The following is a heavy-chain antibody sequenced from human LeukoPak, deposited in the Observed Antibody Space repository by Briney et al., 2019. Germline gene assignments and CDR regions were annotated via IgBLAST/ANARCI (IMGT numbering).Heavy chain of an antibody. CDR1: GYSFSSHG. J-gene: IGHJ4*02. Sequence: ASVKVSCKTSGYSFSSHGISWVRQAPGQGPEWMGWISGKSGNTKYIQKFQGRVTMITDTSTSTAYMELRSLISDDTAIYYCARDSDWGLFDYWGQGTLVTVSS. CDR3: ARDSDWGLFDY. V-gene: IGHV1-18*01. D-gene: IGHD7-27*01. CDR2: ISGKSGNT.